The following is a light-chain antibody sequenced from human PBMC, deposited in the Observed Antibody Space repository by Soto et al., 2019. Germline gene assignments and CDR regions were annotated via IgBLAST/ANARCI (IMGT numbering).Light chain of an antibody. J-gene: IGLJ1*01. CDR3: QSYDSSLSGYV. CDR2: GNS. CDR1: SSNIGAGYD. Sequence: QSVLTQPPSVSGAPGQRVTISCTGSSSNIGAGYDVHWYQQLPGTAPKFLIYGNSNRPSGVPDRFSGSKSGTSASLAITGLQAEDEADYYCQSYDSSLSGYVIGTGTKVTVL. V-gene: IGLV1-40*01.